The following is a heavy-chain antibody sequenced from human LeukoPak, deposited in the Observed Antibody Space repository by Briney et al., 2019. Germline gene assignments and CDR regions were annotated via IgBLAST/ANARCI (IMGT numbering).Heavy chain of an antibody. J-gene: IGHJ4*02. D-gene: IGHD3-9*01. CDR3: AKEAKSSNYDILTGYCHFDY. CDR2: IRYDGSNK. V-gene: IGHV3-30*02. Sequence: GGSLRLSCAASGFTFSSYGMHWVRQAPGKGLEWVAFIRYDGSNKYYADSVKGRFTISRDNAKNSLYLQMNSLRAEDTALYYCAKEAKSSNYDILTGYCHFDYWGQGTLVTVSS. CDR1: GFTFSSYG.